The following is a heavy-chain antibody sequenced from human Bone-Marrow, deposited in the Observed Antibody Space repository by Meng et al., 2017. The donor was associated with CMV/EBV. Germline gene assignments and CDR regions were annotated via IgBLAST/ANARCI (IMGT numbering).Heavy chain of an antibody. J-gene: IGHJ5*02. CDR3: AREGVVPGATPFDP. V-gene: IGHV1-2*02. Sequence: ASVKVSCKASGYTFTGYYMHWVRQAPGQGLEWMGWINPNSGGTNYAQKFQGRVTMTRDTSISTAYMELSRLRFDDTAVYYCAREGVVPGATPFDPWGQGTLVTVSS. D-gene: IGHD2-2*01. CDR1: GYTFTGYY. CDR2: INPNSGGT.